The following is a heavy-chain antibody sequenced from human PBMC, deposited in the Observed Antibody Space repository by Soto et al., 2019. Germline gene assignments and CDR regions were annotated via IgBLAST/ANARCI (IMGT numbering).Heavy chain of an antibody. V-gene: IGHV2-5*02. Sequence: QITLKESGPTLVKPTQTLTLTCTFSAFSLSTGGVGVGWIRQPPGKALEWLALIYWDDDKRYSPSLSSRLTTTKDPSKNQVVLTMTNMDPVDTATYYCIQSRCGGDCLQSYASYYDYGMDVWGQGTTVTVSS. CDR1: AFSLSTGGVG. J-gene: IGHJ6*02. D-gene: IGHD2-21*02. CDR2: IYWDDDK. CDR3: IQSRCGGDCLQSYASYYDYGMDV.